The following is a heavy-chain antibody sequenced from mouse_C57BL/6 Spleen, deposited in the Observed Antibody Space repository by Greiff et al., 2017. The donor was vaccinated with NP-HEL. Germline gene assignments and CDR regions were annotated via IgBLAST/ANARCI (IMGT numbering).Heavy chain of an antibody. D-gene: IGHD2-4*01. CDR1: GYTFTTYP. CDR3: ARRGLRRDYAMDY. J-gene: IGHJ4*01. V-gene: IGHV1-47*01. CDR2: FHPYNDDT. Sequence: VQLQGSGAELVKPGASEKMSCKASGYTFTTYPIEWMKQNHGKSLEWIGNFHPYNDDTKYNEKFKGKATLTVEKSSSTVYLELSRLTSDDSAVYYCARRGLRRDYAMDYWGQGTSVTVSS.